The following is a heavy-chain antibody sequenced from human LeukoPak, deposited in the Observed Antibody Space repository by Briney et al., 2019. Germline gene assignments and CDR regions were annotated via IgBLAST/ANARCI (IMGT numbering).Heavy chain of an antibody. D-gene: IGHD4-17*01. CDR2: IKQDGSEK. CDR1: GFTFSSYW. Sequence: GGSLRLSCAASGFTFSSYWMSWVRQAPGKGLEWVANIKQDGSEKYYVDSVKGRFTISRDNAKNSLYLQMNSLTADDTAVYFCACLRGPSDYWGQGTLVTVSS. V-gene: IGHV3-7*01. CDR3: ACLRGPSDY. J-gene: IGHJ4*02.